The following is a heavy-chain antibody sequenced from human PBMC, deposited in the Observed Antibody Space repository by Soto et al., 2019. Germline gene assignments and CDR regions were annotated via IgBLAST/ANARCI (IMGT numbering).Heavy chain of an antibody. D-gene: IGHD2-2*02. Sequence: SETLSLTCAVSGGSISSGGYSWSWIRQPPGKGLEWIGYIYHSGSTYYNPSLKSRVTISVDRSKNQFSLKLSSVTAADTAVYYCAREGYCSSTSCYRRYYYYYYGMDVWGQGTTVTVSS. CDR2: IYHSGST. V-gene: IGHV4-30-2*01. CDR1: GGSISSGGYS. CDR3: AREGYCSSTSCYRRYYYYYYGMDV. J-gene: IGHJ6*02.